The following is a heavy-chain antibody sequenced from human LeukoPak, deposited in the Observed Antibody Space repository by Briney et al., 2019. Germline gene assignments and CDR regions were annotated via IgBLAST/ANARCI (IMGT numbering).Heavy chain of an antibody. CDR2: ISYDGSNK. CDR1: GFTFSSYG. CDR3: AKDGYKESTPGDDVEDWFDP. J-gene: IGHJ5*02. V-gene: IGHV3-30*18. Sequence: PGGSLRLSCAASGFTFSSYGMHWVRQAPGKGLEWVAVISYDGSNKYYADSVKGRFTISRDNSKNTLYLQMNSLRAEDTAVYYCAKDGYKESTPGDDVEDWFDPWGQGTLVTVSS. D-gene: IGHD4-17*01.